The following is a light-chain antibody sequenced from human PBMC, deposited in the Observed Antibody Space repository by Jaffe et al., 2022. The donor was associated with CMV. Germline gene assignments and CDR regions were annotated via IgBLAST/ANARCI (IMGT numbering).Light chain of an antibody. CDR1: QSISSY. Sequence: DIQMTQSPSSLSASVGDRVTITCRASQSISSYLNWYQQKPGKAPKLLIYAASSLQSGVPSRFSGSGSGTDFTLTISSLQPEDFATYYCQQSYSTWETFGQGTKLEIK. CDR3: QQSYSTWET. J-gene: IGKJ2*01. V-gene: IGKV1-39*01. CDR2: AAS.